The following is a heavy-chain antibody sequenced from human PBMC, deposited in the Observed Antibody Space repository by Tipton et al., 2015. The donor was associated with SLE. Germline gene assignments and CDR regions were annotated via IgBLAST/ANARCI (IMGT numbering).Heavy chain of an antibody. Sequence: TLSLTCTVSGGSINSDDYHWSWIRQPAGAGLEWIGRIYSSGSTNYNPSLKSRVTISVDTSKYQFSLTLSSVTAADTAVYYCARAGDRRDGYNCALTYWGQGTLVTVSS. V-gene: IGHV4-61*02. J-gene: IGHJ4*02. CDR2: IYSSGST. CDR3: ARAGDRRDGYNCALTY. CDR1: GGSINSDDYH. D-gene: IGHD5-24*01.